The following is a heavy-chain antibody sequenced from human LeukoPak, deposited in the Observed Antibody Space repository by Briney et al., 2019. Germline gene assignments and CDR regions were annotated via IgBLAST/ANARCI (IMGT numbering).Heavy chain of an antibody. Sequence: SETLSLTCTVSGGSISSYYWGWIRQPPGKGLEWIGSIYYSGSTYYNPSLKSRVTISVDTSKNQFSLKLSSVTAADTAVYYCARPDDYGAGGAFDIWGQGTMVTVSS. CDR3: ARPDDYGAGGAFDI. CDR2: IYYSGST. J-gene: IGHJ3*02. V-gene: IGHV4-39*01. CDR1: GGSISSYY. D-gene: IGHD4-17*01.